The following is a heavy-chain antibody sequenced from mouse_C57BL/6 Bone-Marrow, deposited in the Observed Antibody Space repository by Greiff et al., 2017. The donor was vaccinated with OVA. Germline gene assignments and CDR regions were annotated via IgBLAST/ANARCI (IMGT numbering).Heavy chain of an antibody. CDR1: GIAFSRYW. J-gene: IGHJ4*01. CDR3: ARLGYAMDY. CDR2: INQDSITI. Sequence: EVQLMESGGGLVQPGGSLKLSCAASGIAFSRYWMSWVRRAPGKGLEWIGAINQDSITIDDAPFVEDKFSIVRDNAKDTLYLQMNKVRSEDTALYYCARLGYAMDYWGQGTSVTVSS. V-gene: IGHV4-1*01.